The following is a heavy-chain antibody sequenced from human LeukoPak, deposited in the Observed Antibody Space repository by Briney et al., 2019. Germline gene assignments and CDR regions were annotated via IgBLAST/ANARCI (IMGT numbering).Heavy chain of an antibody. Sequence: SETLSLTCTVSGGSTSSYYWSWIRRPAGKGLEWIGRIYTSGSTNYNPSLKSRVTMSVDTSKNQFSLKLSSVTAADTAVYYCARDQVPHYYGSGSYGREWAFDIWGQGTMVTVSS. V-gene: IGHV4-4*07. D-gene: IGHD3-10*01. CDR1: GGSTSSYY. CDR2: IYTSGST. CDR3: ARDQVPHYYGSGSYGREWAFDI. J-gene: IGHJ3*02.